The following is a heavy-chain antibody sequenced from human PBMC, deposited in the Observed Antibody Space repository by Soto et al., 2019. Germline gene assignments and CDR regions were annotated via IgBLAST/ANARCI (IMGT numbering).Heavy chain of an antibody. D-gene: IGHD2-2*01. Sequence: EVQLLESGGGLVQPGGSLRLSCAASGFTFSSYAMSWVRQAPGKGLEWVSAISGSGGSTYYADSVKGRFTISRDNSKNTLYLQMNSLRAEDTAVYYCAKIPFCSSTSCYYNWFDPLGQGTLVTVSS. CDR2: ISGSGGST. V-gene: IGHV3-23*01. J-gene: IGHJ5*02. CDR3: AKIPFCSSTSCYYNWFDP. CDR1: GFTFSSYA.